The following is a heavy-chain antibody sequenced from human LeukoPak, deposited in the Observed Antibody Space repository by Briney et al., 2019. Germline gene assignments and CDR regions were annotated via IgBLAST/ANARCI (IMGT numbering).Heavy chain of an antibody. CDR1: DDSISSGLYY. CDR3: ARVEVEHYGSGSYTWFDL. Sequence: PSETLSLTCTVSDDSISSGLYYWSWIRQPAGRGLEWIGRIHARGNTNYNPSLNSRVIISVDSSRRQFSLKLSSVSAADTAVYYCARVEVEHYGSGSYTWFDLWGQGTLVAVSS. V-gene: IGHV4-61*02. CDR2: IHARGNT. D-gene: IGHD3-10*01. J-gene: IGHJ5*02.